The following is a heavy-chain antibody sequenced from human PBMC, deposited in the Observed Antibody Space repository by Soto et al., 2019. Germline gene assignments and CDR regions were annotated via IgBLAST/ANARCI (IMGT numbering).Heavy chain of an antibody. CDR3: ARWRDGDY. CDR1: GYGFTTYG. V-gene: IGHV1-18*01. J-gene: IGHJ4*02. D-gene: IGHD3-3*01. CDR2: ISAHNGNT. Sequence: QVHLVQSGAEVKKPGASVKVSCKGSGYGFTTYGITWVRQAPGQGLEWMAWISAHNGNTNYAQKLQGRVTVTRDTSTSTAYIELRSLRSDDTAVYYCARWRDGDYLCQGALFTVSS.